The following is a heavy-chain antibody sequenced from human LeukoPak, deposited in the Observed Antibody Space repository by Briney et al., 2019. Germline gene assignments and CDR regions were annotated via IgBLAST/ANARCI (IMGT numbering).Heavy chain of an antibody. CDR3: ARMVRGVIVAFDI. Sequence: KPSQTLSLTCTVSGGSISSGGYYWSWIRQHPGKGLEWIGYIYYSGSTYYNPSLKSRVTISVDTSKSQFSLKLSSVTAADTAVYYCARMVRGVIVAFDIWGQGTMVTVSS. D-gene: IGHD3-10*01. CDR1: GGSISSGGYY. J-gene: IGHJ3*02. V-gene: IGHV4-31*03. CDR2: IYYSGST.